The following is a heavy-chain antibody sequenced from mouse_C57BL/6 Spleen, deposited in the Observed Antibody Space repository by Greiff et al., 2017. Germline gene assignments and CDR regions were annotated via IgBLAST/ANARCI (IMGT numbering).Heavy chain of an antibody. D-gene: IGHD2-4*01. V-gene: IGHV1-64*01. CDR1: GYTFTSYW. Sequence: QVQLQQSGAELVKPGASVKLSCKASGYTFTSYWMHWVKQRPGQGLEWIGMIHPNSGSTNYNEKFKSKATLTVDKSSSTAYMQLSSLTSEDSAVYYCANYDYDAWFAYWGQGTLVTVSA. CDR3: ANYDYDAWFAY. J-gene: IGHJ3*01. CDR2: IHPNSGST.